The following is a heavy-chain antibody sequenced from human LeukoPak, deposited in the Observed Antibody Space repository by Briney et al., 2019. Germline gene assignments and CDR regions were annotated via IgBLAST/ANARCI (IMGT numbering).Heavy chain of an antibody. CDR3: ARIGGPLHGAFDI. CDR2: IYYSGST. J-gene: IGHJ3*02. Sequence: SETLSLTCTVSGGSISSSSYYWGWIRQPPGKGLEWIGSIYYSGSTYYNPSLKSRVTISVDTSKNQFSLKLSSVTAADTAVYYCARIGGPLHGAFDIWGQGTMVTVSS. CDR1: GGSISSSSYY. V-gene: IGHV4-39*07.